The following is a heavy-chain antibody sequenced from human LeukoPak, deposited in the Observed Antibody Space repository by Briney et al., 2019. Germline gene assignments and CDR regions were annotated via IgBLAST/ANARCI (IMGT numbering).Heavy chain of an antibody. V-gene: IGHV1-8*03. CDR2: MNPNSGNT. D-gene: IGHD6-13*01. CDR1: GYTFTSYD. J-gene: IGHJ5*02. Sequence: ASVKVSCKASGYTFTSYDINWVRQATGQGLEWMGWMNPNSGNTGYAQKFQGRVTITRNTSASTAYMELSSLRSEDMAVYYCAGDSSSWYTKYNWFDPWGQGTLVTVSS. CDR3: AGDSSSWYTKYNWFDP.